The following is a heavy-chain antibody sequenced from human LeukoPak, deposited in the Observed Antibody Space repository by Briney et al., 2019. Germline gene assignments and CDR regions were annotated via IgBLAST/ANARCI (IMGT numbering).Heavy chain of an antibody. CDR3: ARETRLTGFFGGLGFNY. D-gene: IGHD3-16*01. V-gene: IGHV4-4*07. CDR1: GGSISSYY. CDR2: IYTSGST. Sequence: PSETLSLTCTVSGGSISSYYWSWIRQPAGKGLEWIGRIYTSGSTNYNPSLKSRVTMSVGTSKNQFSLKLSSVTAADTATYYCARETRLTGFFGGLGFNYWGQGTLVTVSS. J-gene: IGHJ4*02.